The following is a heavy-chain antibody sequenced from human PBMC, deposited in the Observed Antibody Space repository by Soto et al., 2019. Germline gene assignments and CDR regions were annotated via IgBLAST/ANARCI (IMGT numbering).Heavy chain of an antibody. Sequence: EVQLVESGGGLVQPGGSLRLSCAASGFTFSSHWMSWVRQAPGKGLEWVAKIKQDESEIYYVDSVKGRFTISRDNATNSLYLQMNSLRFEDTAVYYCAAVITLWALDIWGQGTMVTVSS. CDR1: GFTFSSHW. CDR3: AAVITLWALDI. J-gene: IGHJ3*02. V-gene: IGHV3-7*01. D-gene: IGHD3-16*01. CDR2: IKQDESEI.